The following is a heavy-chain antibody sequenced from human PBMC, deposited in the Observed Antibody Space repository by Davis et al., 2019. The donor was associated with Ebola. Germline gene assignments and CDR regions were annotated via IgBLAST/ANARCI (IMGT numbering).Heavy chain of an antibody. V-gene: IGHV3-7*01. CDR3: VRTTYGAPEY. Sequence: PGGSLRLSCAASGFTFSNYWMSWARQAPGKGLECVAHIKEDGSKEFYVDSVKGRFSISRDSTSNTLYLQMNGLRAEDTAVYYCVRTTYGAPEYWGQGTLVTVSS. D-gene: IGHD4-17*01. CDR2: IKEDGSKE. J-gene: IGHJ4*02. CDR1: GFTFSNYW.